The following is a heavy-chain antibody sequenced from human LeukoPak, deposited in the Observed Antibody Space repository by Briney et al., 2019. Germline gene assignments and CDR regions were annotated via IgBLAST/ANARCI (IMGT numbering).Heavy chain of an antibody. CDR2: INHSGST. CDR3: ARAPYYYDSSGYYGEPYYFDY. J-gene: IGHJ4*02. D-gene: IGHD3-22*01. V-gene: IGHV4-34*01. Sequence: SETLSLTCAVYGGSFSGYYWSWIRQPPGKGLEWIGEINHSGSTNYNPSLKSRVTISVDTSKNQFSLKLSSVTAADTAVYYCARAPYYYDSSGYYGEPYYFDYWGQGTLVTVSS. CDR1: GGSFSGYY.